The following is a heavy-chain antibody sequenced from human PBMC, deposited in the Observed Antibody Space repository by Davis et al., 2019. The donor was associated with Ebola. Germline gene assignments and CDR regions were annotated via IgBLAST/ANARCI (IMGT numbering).Heavy chain of an antibody. V-gene: IGHV3-21*01. J-gene: IGHJ5*02. Sequence: GGSLRLSCAASGFTFSSHSMTWVRQAPGKGLEWVSSISGSSRYIYEADSVKGRFTISRDNAKNSLYLQMNSLRAEDTAVYYCARDNTVWFGELLGWFDPWGQGTLVTVSS. D-gene: IGHD3-10*01. CDR2: ISGSSRYI. CDR3: ARDNTVWFGELLGWFDP. CDR1: GFTFSSHS.